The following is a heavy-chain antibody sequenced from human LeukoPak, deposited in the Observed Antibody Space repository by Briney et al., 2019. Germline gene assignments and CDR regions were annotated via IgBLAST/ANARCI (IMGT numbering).Heavy chain of an antibody. D-gene: IGHD3-16*01. CDR3: ARLFTLGGYYYYMDV. V-gene: IGHV1-18*01. CDR2: ISAYNGNT. Sequence: ASVKVSCKASGYTFTSYGISWVRQAPGQGLEWMGWISAYNGNTNYAQKLQGRVTMTTDTSTSTAYMELRSLRSDDTAVYYCARLFTLGGYYYYMDVWGKGTTVTVSS. J-gene: IGHJ6*03. CDR1: GYTFTSYG.